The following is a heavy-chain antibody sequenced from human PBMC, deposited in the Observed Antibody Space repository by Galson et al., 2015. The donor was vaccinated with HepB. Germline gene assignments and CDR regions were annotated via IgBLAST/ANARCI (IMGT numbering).Heavy chain of an antibody. CDR1: GFTFSSYA. J-gene: IGHJ6*02. D-gene: IGHD3-10*01. Sequence: SLRLSCAASGFTFSSYAMHWVRQAPGKGLEWVAVISYDGSNKYYADSVKGRFTISRDNSKNTLYLQMNSLRAEDTAVYYCARAYNYYGSGSSLLGYYYYGMDVWGQGTTVTVSS. CDR2: ISYDGSNK. CDR3: ARAYNYYGSGSSLLGYYYYGMDV. V-gene: IGHV3-30*04.